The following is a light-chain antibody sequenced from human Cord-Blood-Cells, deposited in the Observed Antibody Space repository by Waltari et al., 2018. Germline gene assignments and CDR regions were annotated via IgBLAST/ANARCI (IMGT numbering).Light chain of an antibody. CDR3: QQSYSTSWT. CDR2: AAS. Sequence: DIQMTQSPSSLSASVVERVTITFRASQSISSYLNWYQQKPGKAPKLLIYAASSLQSGVPSRFSGSGSGTDFTLTISSLQPEDFATYYCQQSYSTSWTFGQWTKVEIK. J-gene: IGKJ1*01. V-gene: IGKV1-39*01. CDR1: QSISSY.